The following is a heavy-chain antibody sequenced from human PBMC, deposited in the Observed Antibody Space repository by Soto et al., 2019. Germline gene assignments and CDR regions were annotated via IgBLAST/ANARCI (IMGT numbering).Heavy chain of an antibody. CDR1: GGSFSDNY. CDR3: ARGPPFYDYAMDV. J-gene: IGHJ6*02. Sequence: PSETLSLTCAVYGGSFSDNYCAWIRQSPGKGLEWIGAINHSGSTNYNPSLKTRVTISFDTAMNLFSLRLTSVTAADTAVYYCARGPPFYDYAMDVWGQGTTVTVS. CDR2: INHSGST. V-gene: IGHV4-34*01.